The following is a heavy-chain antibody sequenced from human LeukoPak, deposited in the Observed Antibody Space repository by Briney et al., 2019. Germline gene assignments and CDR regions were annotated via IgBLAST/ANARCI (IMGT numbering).Heavy chain of an antibody. CDR3: VTNFDSSGYFGY. V-gene: IGHV7-4-1*01. J-gene: IGHJ4*02. D-gene: IGHD3-22*01. CDR2: VNTNTGNP. Sequence: GASVKVFCKASGYTFTRNTINWVRQAPGQGLEWMGWVNTNTGNPTYAQGFTGRFVFSSDTSVSTAYLQIGSLKAEDTAVYYCVTNFDSSGYFGYWGQGTLVTVSS. CDR1: GYTFTRNT.